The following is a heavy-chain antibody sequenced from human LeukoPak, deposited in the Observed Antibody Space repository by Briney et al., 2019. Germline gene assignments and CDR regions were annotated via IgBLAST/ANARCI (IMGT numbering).Heavy chain of an antibody. V-gene: IGHV4-59*01. CDR3: ARAYGSGSYLFDY. CDR2: IYYSGST. CDR1: GGSISSYY. J-gene: IGHJ4*02. Sequence: SETLSLTCTVSGGSISSYYWSWIRQPPGKGLEWLGYIYYSGSTSYNPSLKSRVTISVDTSKNQFSLKLSSVTAADTAVYYCARAYGSGSYLFDYWGQATLVTV. D-gene: IGHD3-10*01.